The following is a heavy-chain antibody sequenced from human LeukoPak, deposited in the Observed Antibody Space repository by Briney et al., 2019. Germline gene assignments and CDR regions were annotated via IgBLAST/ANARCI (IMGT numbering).Heavy chain of an antibody. V-gene: IGHV3-30*18. CDR3: AKVNNYDDY. J-gene: IGHJ4*02. Sequence: GGSLRLSCVASGFTFSTFGIHWVRQAPGKGLEWVAAISPDGNNEYYTDSVKGRFTISRDNSKNMIYLQMNSLRGEDSAVYYCAKVNNYDDYWGQGTLVTVSS. CDR1: GFTFSTFG. D-gene: IGHD1/OR15-1a*01. CDR2: ISPDGNNE.